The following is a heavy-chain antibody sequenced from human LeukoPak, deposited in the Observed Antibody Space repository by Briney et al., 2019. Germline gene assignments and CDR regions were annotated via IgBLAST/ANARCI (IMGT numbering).Heavy chain of an antibody. CDR3: ARDKYYYYMDV. Sequence: PSETLSLTCAVSGGSISSSNWWSWVRQPPGKGLEWVANIKQDGSEKYYVDSVKGRFTISRDNAKNSLYLQMNSLRAEDTAVYYCARDKYYYYMDVWGKGTTVTISS. V-gene: IGHV3-7*01. CDR1: GGSISSSNW. CDR2: IKQDGSEK. J-gene: IGHJ6*03.